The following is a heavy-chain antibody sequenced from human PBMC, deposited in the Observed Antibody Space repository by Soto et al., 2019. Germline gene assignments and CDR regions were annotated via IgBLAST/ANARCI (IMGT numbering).Heavy chain of an antibody. V-gene: IGHV4-59*01. CDR2: IYNTGTT. D-gene: IGHD3-22*01. CDR1: GGSISTYD. CDR3: ARLIRGYARFDP. Sequence: SETLSLTCTVSGGSISTYDWSWIRQPPEKGLEWIGYIYNTGTTNYNSSLKSRITISVDTSKNQFSLKLRSVTAADTAVYFCARLIRGYARFDPWGQGTLVTVSS. J-gene: IGHJ5*02.